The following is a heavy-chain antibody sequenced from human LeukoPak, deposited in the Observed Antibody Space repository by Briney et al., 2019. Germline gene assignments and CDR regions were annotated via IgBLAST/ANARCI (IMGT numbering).Heavy chain of an antibody. CDR1: GGSFSGYY. J-gene: IGHJ6*03. CDR3: ARPICSSTSCTRRASRYMDV. D-gene: IGHD2-2*01. V-gene: IGHV4-34*01. Sequence: SETLSLTCAVYGGSFSGYYWSWIRQPPGKGLEWIREINHSGSTNYNPFLKSRVTISVDTSKNQFSLKLSSVTAADTAVYYCARPICSSTSCTRRASRYMDVWGKGTTVTVPS. CDR2: INHSGST.